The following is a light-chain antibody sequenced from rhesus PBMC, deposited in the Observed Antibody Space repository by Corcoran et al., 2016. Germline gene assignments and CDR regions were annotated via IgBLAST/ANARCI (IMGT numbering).Light chain of an antibody. CDR3: SSYGGNKNYI. Sequence: QATLTQPRSVSGSPGQSVTISCTVTSSDIGGYNYVSWYQQHPGSAPKLMIYEVSPRPSGVSDRFSGSKSGNTASLPISGLQAEDEADYYCSSYGGNKNYIFGSGTRLAVL. V-gene: IGLV2-32*02. CDR1: SSDIGGYNY. CDR2: EVS. J-gene: IGLJ1*01.